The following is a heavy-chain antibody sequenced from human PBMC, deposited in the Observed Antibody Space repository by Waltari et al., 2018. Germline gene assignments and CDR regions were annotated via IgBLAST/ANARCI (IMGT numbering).Heavy chain of an antibody. CDR1: GFTFGYSR. Sequence: EVQLVESGGGLVKPGGSLRLSCAASGFTFGYSRMNWVRQAPGKGLEWLASISSGTNYIYYADSLRGRFTISRDNAKNSLYLEMNSLRAEDTAVYYCARDSSGWLFDYWGQGTLVTVSS. D-gene: IGHD6-19*01. J-gene: IGHJ4*02. V-gene: IGHV3-21*06. CDR2: ISSGTNYI. CDR3: ARDSSGWLFDY.